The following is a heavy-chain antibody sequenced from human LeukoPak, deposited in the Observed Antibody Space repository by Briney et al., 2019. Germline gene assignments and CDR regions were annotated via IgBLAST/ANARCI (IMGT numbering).Heavy chain of an antibody. J-gene: IGHJ4*02. V-gene: IGHV3-30*04. CDR1: GFTFSSYA. D-gene: IGHD3-10*01. CDR3: ARDSGGSGSYYGTFDS. Sequence: PGRSLRLSCAASGFTFSSYAMHWVRQAPGKGLEWVAVISYDGSNKYYADSVKGRFTISRDNSKNMLDLQMNSLRAEDTAVYYCARDSGGSGSYYGTFDSWGQGTLVTVSS. CDR2: ISYDGSNK.